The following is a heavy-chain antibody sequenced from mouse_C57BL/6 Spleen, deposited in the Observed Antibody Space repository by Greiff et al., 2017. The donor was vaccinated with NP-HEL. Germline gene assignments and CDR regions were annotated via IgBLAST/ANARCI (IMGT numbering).Heavy chain of an antibody. V-gene: IGHV1-55*01. CDR1: GYTFTSYW. Sequence: VKLQQPGAELVKPGASVKMSCKASGYTFTSYWITWVKQRPGQGLEWIGDIYPGSGSTNYNEKFKSKATLTVDTASTTAYMQLSSLTSEDSAVYYCARKGGEGTSPWFGDWGKGTLVTVSA. CDR3: ARKGGEGTSPWFGD. J-gene: IGHJ3*01. CDR2: IYPGSGST. D-gene: IGHD2-14*01.